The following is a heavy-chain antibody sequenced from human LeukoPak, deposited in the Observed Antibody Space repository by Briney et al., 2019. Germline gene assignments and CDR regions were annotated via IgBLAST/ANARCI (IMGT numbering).Heavy chain of an antibody. CDR3: ARPLYYYDSSGYHF. CDR2: IYYSGST. D-gene: IGHD3-22*01. Sequence: SETLSLTCTVSGGSISSSSYYWGWIRQPPGKGLEWIGSIYYSGSTYYNPSLKSRVTISVDTSKNQFSLKLSPVTAADTAVYYCARPLYYYDSSGYHFWGQGTLVTVSS. CDR1: GGSISSSSYY. V-gene: IGHV4-39*01. J-gene: IGHJ4*02.